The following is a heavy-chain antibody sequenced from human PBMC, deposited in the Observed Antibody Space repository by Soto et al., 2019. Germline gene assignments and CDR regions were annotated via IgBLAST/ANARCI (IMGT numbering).Heavy chain of an antibody. CDR2: ISAYNGNT. CDR3: AREHYDFWRTPFGMDV. Sequence: ASVKVSCKASGYTFASYGISWVRQAPGQGLEWMGWISAYNGNTNYAQKLQGRVTMTTDTSTSTAYMELRSLRSDDTAVYYCAREHYDFWRTPFGMDVWGQGTTVTVSS. CDR1: GYTFASYG. J-gene: IGHJ6*02. V-gene: IGHV1-18*04. D-gene: IGHD3-3*01.